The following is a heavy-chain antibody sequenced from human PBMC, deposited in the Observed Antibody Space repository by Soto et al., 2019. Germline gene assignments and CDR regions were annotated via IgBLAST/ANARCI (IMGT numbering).Heavy chain of an antibody. CDR2: VYYSGNT. J-gene: IGHJ4*02. CDR1: GDSISNSFYY. CDR3: ARHQDYYDSSGAFDY. D-gene: IGHD3-22*01. Sequence: SETLSLTCTVSGDSISNSFYYWGWIRQPPGKGLAWIGSVYYSGNTHYNPSLKSRVTISVDTSKSQFSLKLSSVTAADTAVYYCARHQDYYDSSGAFDYWGQGTLVTVYS. V-gene: IGHV4-39*01.